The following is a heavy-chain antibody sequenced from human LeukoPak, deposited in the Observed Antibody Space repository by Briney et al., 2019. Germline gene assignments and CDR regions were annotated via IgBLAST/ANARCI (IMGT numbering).Heavy chain of an antibody. CDR1: GYTFTGYY. J-gene: IGHJ5*02. CDR3: AKNYRLLSYNCFDP. Sequence: ASVTVSCKASGYTFTGYYIHWVRQAPGQGLEWMGWINPNSGGTNYAQKFQGRVTMTRDTSISTAYMELSTLRSDDTAVYYCAKNYRLLSYNCFDPWGQGTLVTVSS. V-gene: IGHV1-2*02. D-gene: IGHD1-7*01. CDR2: INPNSGGT.